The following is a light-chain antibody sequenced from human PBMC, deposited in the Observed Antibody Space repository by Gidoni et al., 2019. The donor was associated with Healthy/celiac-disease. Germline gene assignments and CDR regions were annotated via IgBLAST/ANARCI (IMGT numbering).Light chain of an antibody. J-gene: IGKJ5*01. CDR3: QQHSNWPIT. CDR2: DAS. CDR1: QSFSSY. V-gene: IGKV3-11*01. Sequence: EIVLTQSQATLSLSPGERATLSCRASQSFSSYFTWYQQKPCQDPRLLIYDASNRATGLTARFSGSGSGTYFTLTISILAPEEFAVYYCQQHSNWPITFGQGTRLEIK.